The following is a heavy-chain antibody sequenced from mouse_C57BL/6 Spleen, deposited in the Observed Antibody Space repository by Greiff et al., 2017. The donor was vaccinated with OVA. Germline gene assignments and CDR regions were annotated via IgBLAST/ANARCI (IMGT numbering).Heavy chain of an antibody. D-gene: IGHD2-3*01. CDR2: IYPRSGNT. J-gene: IGHJ3*01. CDR1: GYAFSSSW. Sequence: VQLQQSGPELVKPGASVKISCKASGYAFSSSWMNWVKQRPGKGLEWIGEIYPRSGNTYYNEKFKGKATLTADKSSSTAYMELRSLTSEDSAVYFCARYYDGPWFAYWGQGTLVTVSA. V-gene: IGHV1-82*01. CDR3: ARYYDGPWFAY.